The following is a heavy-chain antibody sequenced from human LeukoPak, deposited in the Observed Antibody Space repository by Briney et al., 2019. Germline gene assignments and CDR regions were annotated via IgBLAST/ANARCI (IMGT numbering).Heavy chain of an antibody. Sequence: GGSLRLSCAASGFTFRRYWMHWVRQAPGKGLVWVSRVNSDGSSTSYGDSVKGRFTISRDNAKNTLSLQMNCLRAEDTAVYYCVRAEGQSFDYWGQGTLVTVSS. V-gene: IGHV3-74*01. CDR2: VNSDGSST. J-gene: IGHJ4*02. D-gene: IGHD6-19*01. CDR1: GFTFRRYW. CDR3: VRAEGQSFDY.